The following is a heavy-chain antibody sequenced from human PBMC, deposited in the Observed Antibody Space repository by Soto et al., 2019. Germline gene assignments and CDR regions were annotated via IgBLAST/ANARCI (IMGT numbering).Heavy chain of an antibody. Sequence: EVQLVESGGGLVQPGESLTLSCAVSGFTFSAHWMTWVRHAPGRGLEWVANLTPNGNDKFYADSVKGRFTISRDNAKNLLYLQMNRLRAEDTAVYFCARDQHRNLSASWGRGTLVTVSS. CDR1: GFTFSAHW. CDR3: ARDQHRNLSAS. V-gene: IGHV3-7*03. CDR2: LTPNGNDK. D-gene: IGHD2-21*01. J-gene: IGHJ5*02.